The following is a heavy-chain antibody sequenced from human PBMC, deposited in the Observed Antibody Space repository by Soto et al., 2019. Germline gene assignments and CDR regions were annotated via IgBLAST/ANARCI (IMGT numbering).Heavy chain of an antibody. D-gene: IGHD3-22*01. V-gene: IGHV4-31*03. CDR1: GGSISSGGYY. Sequence: PSETLSLTCTVSGGSISSGGYYWSWIRQHPGKGLEWIGYIYYSGSTYYNPSLKSRVTISVDTSKNQFSLKLSSVTAADTAVYYCARGYYYDSSGYYPRWFDPWGQGTLVTVSS. CDR3: ARGYYYDSSGYYPRWFDP. J-gene: IGHJ5*02. CDR2: IYYSGST.